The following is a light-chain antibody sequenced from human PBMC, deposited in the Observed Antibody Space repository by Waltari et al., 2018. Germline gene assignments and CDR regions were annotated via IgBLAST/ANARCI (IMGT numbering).Light chain of an antibody. J-gene: IGLJ2*01. CDR3: QSTDTIGTTVV. CDR2: KDT. Sequence: SYGLTQPPSVSVSPGQTARINCSGDVLTKEYGLWYQQKPGRAPVVVIFKDTERPPGIPERFSGSGSGTTVTLTITGVQAEDEADYYCQSTDTIGTTVVFGGGTRLIAL. V-gene: IGLV3-25*03. CDR1: VLTKEY.